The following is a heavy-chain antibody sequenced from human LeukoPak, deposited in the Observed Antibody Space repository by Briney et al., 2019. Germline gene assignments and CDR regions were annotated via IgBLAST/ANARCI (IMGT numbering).Heavy chain of an antibody. CDR1: GGSISSGDYY. Sequence: TSQTLSLTCTVSGGSISSGDYYWRWIRQPPGKGLEWIGYIYYSGSTYYNPSLKSRITISVDTSKNQFSLNLSSWTAADTAVYYCARGGGITMVRVVLVHWGQGSLVTVSS. J-gene: IGHJ4*02. CDR2: IYYSGST. D-gene: IGHD3-10*01. V-gene: IGHV4-30-4*08. CDR3: ARGGGITMVRVVLVH.